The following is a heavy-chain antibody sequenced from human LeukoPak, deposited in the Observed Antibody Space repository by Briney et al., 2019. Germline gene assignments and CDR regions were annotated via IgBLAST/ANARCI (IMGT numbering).Heavy chain of an antibody. CDR1: GFTFSSYS. D-gene: IGHD3-10*01. J-gene: IGHJ6*02. Sequence: GGSLRLSCAASGFTFSSYSMHWVRQAPGKGLEWVSSISSSSSYIYYADSVKGRFTISRDNAKNSLYLQMNSLRAEDTAVYYCARDRYYGSGRDYGMDVWGQGTTVTVSS. CDR3: ARDRYYGSGRDYGMDV. CDR2: ISSSSSYI. V-gene: IGHV3-21*01.